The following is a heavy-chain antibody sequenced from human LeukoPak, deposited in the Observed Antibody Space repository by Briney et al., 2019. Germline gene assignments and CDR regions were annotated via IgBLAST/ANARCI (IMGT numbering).Heavy chain of an antibody. Sequence: TGGSLRLSCAASGFTFSSYAMSWVRQAPGKGLEWVSAISGSGGSTYYADSVKGRFTISRDNSKNTLYLQMNSLRAEDTAVYYCAKSTDQSGFWSGYPDYWGQGTLVTVSS. CDR2: ISGSGGST. CDR1: GFTFSSYA. V-gene: IGHV3-23*01. D-gene: IGHD3-3*01. CDR3: AKSTDQSGFWSGYPDY. J-gene: IGHJ4*02.